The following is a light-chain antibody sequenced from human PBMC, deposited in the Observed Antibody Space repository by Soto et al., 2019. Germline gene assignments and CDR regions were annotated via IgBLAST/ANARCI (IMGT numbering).Light chain of an antibody. Sequence: DIQMTQSPSALSASVGDRVTITCRASQSIGGWLAWYQQKAGKAPKVLIYATSTLQSGVPSRFSGSGSGTQLTLTISSLQPDDSATYYCQQYNTWWTFGQGTKVEIK. J-gene: IGKJ1*01. CDR2: ATS. CDR3: QQYNTWWT. V-gene: IGKV1-5*03. CDR1: QSIGGW.